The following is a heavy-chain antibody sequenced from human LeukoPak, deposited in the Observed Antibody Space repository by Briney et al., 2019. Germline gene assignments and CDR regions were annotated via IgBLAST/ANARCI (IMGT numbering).Heavy chain of an antibody. V-gene: IGHV3-73*01. CDR2: IRSKANSYAT. Sequence: GGSLRLSCAASGFTFSGSAMHWVRQASGKGLEWVGRIRSKANSYATAYAASVKGRFTISRDDSKNAAYLQMNSLKTEDTAVYYCTIQYSSSSDGPRDYWGQGTLVTVSS. CDR1: GFTFSGSA. D-gene: IGHD6-6*01. CDR3: TIQYSSSSDGPRDY. J-gene: IGHJ4*02.